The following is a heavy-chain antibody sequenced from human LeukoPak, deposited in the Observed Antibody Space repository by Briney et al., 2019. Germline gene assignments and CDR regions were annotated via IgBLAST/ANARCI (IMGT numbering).Heavy chain of an antibody. CDR1: GYSFTSYW. CDR3: AIHGGPIMVRGGEYSFDY. D-gene: IGHD3-10*01. Sequence: GESLKISCKGSGYSFTSYWIGWVRQMPGKGLEWMGIIYPGDSDTRYSPSFQGQVTISADKSISTAYLQWSSLKASDTAMYYCAIHGGPIMVRGGEYSFDYWGQGTLVTVSS. CDR2: IYPGDSDT. V-gene: IGHV5-51*01. J-gene: IGHJ4*02.